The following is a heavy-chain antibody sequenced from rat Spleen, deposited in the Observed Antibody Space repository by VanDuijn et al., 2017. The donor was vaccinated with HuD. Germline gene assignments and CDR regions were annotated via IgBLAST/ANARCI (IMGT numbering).Heavy chain of an antibody. CDR3: ARHVTNWDY. Sequence: EVQLVESGGGLVQPGRSLKLSCAASGFTFSNFGLHWIRQAPTKGLEWVASISPSGGTTYYQDSVKGRFTISRDNAKSTLYLQMDSLRSEDTATYYFARHVTNWDYWGQGVMVTVSS. D-gene: IGHD5-1*01. CDR2: ISPSGGTT. J-gene: IGHJ2*01. CDR1: GFTFSNFG. V-gene: IGHV5-19*01.